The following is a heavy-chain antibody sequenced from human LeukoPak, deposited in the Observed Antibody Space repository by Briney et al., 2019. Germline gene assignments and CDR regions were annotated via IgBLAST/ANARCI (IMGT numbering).Heavy chain of an antibody. V-gene: IGHV4-61*02. CDR3: ARETPIGTYSPTFFDF. J-gene: IGHJ4*01. CDR1: GDSINNSDYY. Sequence: SETLSLTCSVSGDSINNSDYYWTWIRQPAGKGLEWIGRFYTSEIIHHNPSLKSRVPISDDSSKNQFSLHLTSVTAADTAVYFCARETPIGTYSPTFFDFGG. D-gene: IGHD1-26*01. CDR2: FYTSEII.